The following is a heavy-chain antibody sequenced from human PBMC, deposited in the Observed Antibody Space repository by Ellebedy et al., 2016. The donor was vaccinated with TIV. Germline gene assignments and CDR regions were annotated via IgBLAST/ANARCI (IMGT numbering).Heavy chain of an antibody. Sequence: PGGSLRLSCTGSGFIFYTYGMHWVRQAPGKGLEWVGRIGNKVNSHVTQYAASVRGRFTISRDDSDNSVSLDMNSLKSEDTAVYYCVRRHWSAFDLWGQGTMVAVSS. J-gene: IGHJ3*01. D-gene: IGHD1-1*01. CDR2: IGNKVNSHVT. V-gene: IGHV3-72*01. CDR3: VRRHWSAFDL. CDR1: GFIFYTYG.